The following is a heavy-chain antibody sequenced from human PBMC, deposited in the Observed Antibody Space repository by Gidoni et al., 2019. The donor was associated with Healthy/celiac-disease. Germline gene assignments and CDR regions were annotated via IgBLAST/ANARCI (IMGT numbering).Heavy chain of an antibody. Sequence: QITLKESGPTLVKPTQTLTLTCTFSGFSLSISGMGVGWIRQHPGKALECLALIYWDDDKRYSPSLKSMLTITKDTSKNHVVLTMTNMDPVDTATYYCAHSPGGYSYGHDRSFDYWGQGTLVTVSS. J-gene: IGHJ4*02. D-gene: IGHD5-18*01. CDR2: IYWDDDK. V-gene: IGHV2-5*02. CDR3: AHSPGGYSYGHDRSFDY. CDR1: GFSLSISGMG.